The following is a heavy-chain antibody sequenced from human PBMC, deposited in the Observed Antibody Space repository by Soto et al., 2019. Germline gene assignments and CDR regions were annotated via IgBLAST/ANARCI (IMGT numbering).Heavy chain of an antibody. Sequence: EVQLLESGGGLVQPGGSLRLSCVGSGFTFSAHAITWVRQAPGKGLEWVSTLGTIGAFYADSVKGRFTISRDNSKNTVNLQMTSLRGEDTAIYYCARDLTTQDYWGQGTGVTVSS. J-gene: IGHJ4*02. V-gene: IGHV3-23*01. CDR2: LGTIGA. CDR3: ARDLTTQDY. CDR1: GFTFSAHA.